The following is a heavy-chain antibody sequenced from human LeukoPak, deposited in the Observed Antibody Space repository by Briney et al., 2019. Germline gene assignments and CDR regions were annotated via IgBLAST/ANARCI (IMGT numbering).Heavy chain of an antibody. V-gene: IGHV1-18*01. CDR1: GYTFTTYG. J-gene: IGHJ4*02. CDR2: ISAYNGNT. D-gene: IGHD3-10*01. Sequence: ASVKVSCKASGYTFTTYGISWVRQAPGQGLKWMGWISAYNGNTNYAQKLQGRVTMTTDTSTSTAYMDLRSLRSDDTAVYYCARGPLWFGEFYFDYWGQGTLVTVSS. CDR3: ARGPLWFGEFYFDY.